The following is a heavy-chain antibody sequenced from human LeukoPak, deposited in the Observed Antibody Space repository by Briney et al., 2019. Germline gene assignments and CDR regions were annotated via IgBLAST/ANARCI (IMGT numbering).Heavy chain of an antibody. V-gene: IGHV4-34*01. Sequence: PSETLSLTCAVYGGSFSGYYWSWIRQPPGKGLEWIGEINHSGSTNYNPSLKSRVTISVDTSKNQFSLKLSSVTAADTAMYYCARGYYYGSGSYYRLYYFDYWGQGTLVTVSS. CDR2: INHSGST. D-gene: IGHD3-10*01. J-gene: IGHJ4*02. CDR3: ARGYYYGSGSYYRLYYFDY. CDR1: GGSFSGYY.